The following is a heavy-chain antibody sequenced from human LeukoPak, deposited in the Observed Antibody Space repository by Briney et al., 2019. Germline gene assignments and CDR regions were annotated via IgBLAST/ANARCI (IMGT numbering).Heavy chain of an antibody. CDR1: GGFIGSYY. Sequence: SETLSLTCTVSGGFIGSYYWNWVRQPAGKGLEWIGRVYTSGSTNYNPSLKSRVTMSVDTSKNLFSLKLTSVTAADTAVYYCASTDTSGSYCFGYWGQGTLVTVSS. CDR2: VYTSGST. CDR3: ASTDTSGSYCFGY. J-gene: IGHJ4*02. D-gene: IGHD1-26*01. V-gene: IGHV4-4*07.